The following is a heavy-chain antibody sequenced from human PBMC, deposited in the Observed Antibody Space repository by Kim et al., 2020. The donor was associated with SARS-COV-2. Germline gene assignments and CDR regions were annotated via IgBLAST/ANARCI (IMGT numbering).Heavy chain of an antibody. J-gene: IGHJ6*02. V-gene: IGHV4-34*01. CDR3: AGGRRITIFGVVIGRDGMDV. CDR1: GWSFSGYY. Sequence: SETLSLTCAVYGWSFSGYYWSWIRQPPGKGLEWMGEIYHSGSTNYNPSLKSRVTISVDTSKNQFSLKLGSVTAADTAVYYCAGGRRITIFGVVIGRDGMDVWGQGTTVTVSS. CDR2: IYHSGST. D-gene: IGHD3-3*01.